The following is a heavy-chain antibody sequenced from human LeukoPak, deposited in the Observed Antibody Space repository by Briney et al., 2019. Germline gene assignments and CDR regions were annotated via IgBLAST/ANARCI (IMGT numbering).Heavy chain of an antibody. Sequence: SETLSLTCTVSGGSISGYYWSWIRQPPGKGLEWIGYIYYSGSTNYNPSLKSRVTISVDTSKNQFSLKLSSVTAADTAVYYCARGKQWLVHSYWGQGTLVTVSS. J-gene: IGHJ4*02. CDR2: IYYSGST. CDR3: ARGKQWLVHSY. CDR1: GGSISGYY. V-gene: IGHV4-59*01. D-gene: IGHD6-19*01.